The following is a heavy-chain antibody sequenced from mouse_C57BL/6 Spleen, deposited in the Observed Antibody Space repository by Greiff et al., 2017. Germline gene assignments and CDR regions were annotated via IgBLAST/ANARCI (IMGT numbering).Heavy chain of an antibody. Sequence: EVKLVESGGGLVKPGGSLKLSCAASGFTFSDYGMHWVRQAPEKGLEWVAYISSGSSTAYYADAVEGRFTISRDNAKNTLFLQMTSLRSEDTAMYYCARVITTVYYFDYWGQGTTLTVSS. V-gene: IGHV5-17*01. J-gene: IGHJ2*01. CDR3: ARVITTVYYFDY. D-gene: IGHD1-1*01. CDR2: ISSGSSTA. CDR1: GFTFSDYG.